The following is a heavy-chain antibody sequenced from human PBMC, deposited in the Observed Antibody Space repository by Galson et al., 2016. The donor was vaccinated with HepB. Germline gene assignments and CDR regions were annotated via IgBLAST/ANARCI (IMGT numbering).Heavy chain of an antibody. CDR2: IFGRGNT. CDR3: AKEGTIFGMIPYGVDV. CDR1: GFTVSGNH. V-gene: IGHV3-53*01. D-gene: IGHD3-3*01. Sequence: SLRLSCAAAGFTVSGNHVTWIRQAPGKGLECVSVIFGRGNTYYADSVEGRFTISRDNSKNTVYLQMNSLRAEDTAVYYCAKEGTIFGMIPYGVDVWGQGTTVTVSS. J-gene: IGHJ6*02.